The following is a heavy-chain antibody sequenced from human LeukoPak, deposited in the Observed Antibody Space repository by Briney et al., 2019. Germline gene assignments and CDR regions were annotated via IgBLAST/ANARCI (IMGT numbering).Heavy chain of an antibody. CDR3: ARFGVVAHEAAFDI. CDR2: ISSSGSTI. Sequence: PGGSLRLSCAASGFTFSDYYMSWIRQAPGKGLEWVSYISSSGSTIYCADSVKGRFTISRDNAKNSLYLQMNSLRAEDTAVYYCARFGVVAHEAAFDIWGQGTMVTVSS. CDR1: GFTFSDYY. D-gene: IGHD3-16*01. J-gene: IGHJ3*02. V-gene: IGHV3-11*01.